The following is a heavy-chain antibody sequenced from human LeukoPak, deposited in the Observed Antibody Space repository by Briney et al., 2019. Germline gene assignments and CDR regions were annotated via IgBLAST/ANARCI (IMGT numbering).Heavy chain of an antibody. Sequence: GGSLRLSCAASGFTFSNYEMNWVRQAPGKGLEWISHISNFGDIVHYADSVEGRFTISRDNAKNSLYLQMDSLRAEDTAVYYCAKDATAVVGTVYMDVWGKGTTVTISS. J-gene: IGHJ6*03. CDR2: ISNFGDIV. CDR1: GFTFSNYE. CDR3: AKDATAVVGTVYMDV. V-gene: IGHV3-48*03. D-gene: IGHD6-13*01.